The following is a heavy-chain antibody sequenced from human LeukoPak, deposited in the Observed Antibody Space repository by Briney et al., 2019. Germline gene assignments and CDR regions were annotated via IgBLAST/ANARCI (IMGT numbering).Heavy chain of an antibody. CDR1: GYTFTSYG. CDR3: ARVVVVPAAPGGCWFDP. D-gene: IGHD2-2*01. Sequence: ASVKVSCKASGYTFTSYGISWVRQAPGQGLEWMGWISAYNGNTNYAQKLQGRVTMTTDTSTSTAYMELRSLRSDDTAVYYCARVVVVPAAPGGCWFDPWGQGTLVTVSS. CDR2: ISAYNGNT. J-gene: IGHJ5*02. V-gene: IGHV1-18*01.